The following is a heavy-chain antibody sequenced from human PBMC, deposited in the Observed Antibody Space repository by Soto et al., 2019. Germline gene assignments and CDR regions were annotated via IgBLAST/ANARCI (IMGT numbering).Heavy chain of an antibody. J-gene: IGHJ4*02. CDR2: IIPILGIA. D-gene: IGHD4-17*01. Sequence: QVQLVQSGAVVKKPGSSVKVSCKASGGTFSSYTISWVRQAPGQGLEWMGRIIPILGIANYAQKFQGRVTITADKSTSTAYMELSSLRSEDTAVYYCARSGIGETPLDYWGQGTLVTVSS. V-gene: IGHV1-69*02. CDR1: GGTFSSYT. CDR3: ARSGIGETPLDY.